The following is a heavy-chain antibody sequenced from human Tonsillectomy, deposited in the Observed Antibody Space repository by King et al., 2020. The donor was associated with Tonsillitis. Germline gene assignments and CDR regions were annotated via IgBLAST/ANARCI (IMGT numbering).Heavy chain of an antibody. Sequence: QLQESGPGLVKPSETLSLTCTVSGGSISSTSYYWGWIRQPPGKGLEWIGSIYYSGSTDYNPSLKRRGTLSVDTSKNQFSLKPSSVTAADTAVYYCARFSGWYDENYFDYWGQGTLVTVSS. D-gene: IGHD6-19*01. CDR2: IYYSGST. CDR1: GGSISSTSYY. J-gene: IGHJ4*02. CDR3: ARFSGWYDENYFDY. V-gene: IGHV4-39*01.